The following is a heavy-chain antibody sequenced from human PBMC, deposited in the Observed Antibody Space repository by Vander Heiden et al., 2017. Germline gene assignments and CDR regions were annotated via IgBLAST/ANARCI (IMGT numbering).Heavy chain of an antibody. J-gene: IGHJ4*02. V-gene: IGHV3-33*01. D-gene: IGHD6-19*01. Sequence: VQLVESGGGVVQPGESMRLPCDASGFDFRNYGIHWVRQAPGKGLEWVAVLWSEGSSQFYAESVRGRFTVSRDNPKNTAFLQMNRLRGEDTAVYYCASATVAGIDYWGQGTLVAVSS. CDR1: GFDFRNYG. CDR2: LWSEGSSQ. CDR3: ASATVAGIDY.